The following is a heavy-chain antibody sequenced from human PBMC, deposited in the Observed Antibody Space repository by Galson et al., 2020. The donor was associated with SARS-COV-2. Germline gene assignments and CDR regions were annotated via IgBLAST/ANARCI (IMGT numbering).Heavy chain of an antibody. V-gene: IGHV3-21*01. CDR1: GFTFSSYS. CDR2: ISSSSSNI. Sequence: GESLKIYCAASGFTFSSYSMNWVRQAPGKGLEWVSSISSSSSNIYYADSVKGRFTISRDNAKNSLYLQMNSLRAEDTAVYYCARGEMATIRGDYFDYWGQGTLVTVSS. CDR3: ARGEMATIRGDYFDY. J-gene: IGHJ4*02. D-gene: IGHD5-12*01.